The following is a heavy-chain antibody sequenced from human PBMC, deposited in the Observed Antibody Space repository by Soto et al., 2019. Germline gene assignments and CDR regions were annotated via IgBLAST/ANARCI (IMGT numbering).Heavy chain of an antibody. CDR3: ARGDFYVRGPGDH. Sequence: GGPLRLSCAAAEVTCSSYDRRWVRKATGKGLEWVSAIGTAGDTYYPGSVKGRFTISRENAKNSLYLQMNSLRAGDTAVYYCARGDFYVRGPGDHWGQGTLVTVSS. D-gene: IGHD2-21*02. CDR1: EVTCSSYD. CDR2: IGTAGDT. V-gene: IGHV3-13*01. J-gene: IGHJ4*02.